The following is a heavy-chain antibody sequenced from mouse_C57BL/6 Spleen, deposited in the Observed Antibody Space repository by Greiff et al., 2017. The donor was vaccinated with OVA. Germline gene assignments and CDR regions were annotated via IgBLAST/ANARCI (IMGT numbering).Heavy chain of an antibody. CDR3: ARSADGGFAY. V-gene: IGHV1-19*01. CDR2: INPYNGGT. Sequence: VQLKQSGPVLVKPGASVKMSCKASGYTFTDYYMNWVKQSHGKSLEWIGVINPYNGGTSYNQKFKGKATLTVDKSSSTAYMELNSLTSEDSAVYYCARSADGGFAYWGQGTLVTVSA. D-gene: IGHD2-3*01. J-gene: IGHJ3*01. CDR1: GYTFTDYY.